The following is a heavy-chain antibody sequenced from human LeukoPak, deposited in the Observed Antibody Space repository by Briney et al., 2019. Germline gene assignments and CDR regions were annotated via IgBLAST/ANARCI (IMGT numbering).Heavy chain of an antibody. J-gene: IGHJ4*02. CDR1: GYTLTELS. CDR2: FHPEDGET. CDR3: ATPHRKGVIVGATYFDY. D-gene: IGHD1-26*01. V-gene: IGHV1-24*01. Sequence: ASVKVSCKVSGYTLTELSMHWVRQAPGKGLEWMGGFHPEDGETIYAQKFQGRVTMTEDTSTDTAYMELSSLRSEDTAVYYCATPHRKGVIVGATYFDYWGQGTLVTVSS.